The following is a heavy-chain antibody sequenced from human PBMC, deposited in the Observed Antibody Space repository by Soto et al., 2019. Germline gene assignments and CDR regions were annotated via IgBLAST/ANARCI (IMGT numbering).Heavy chain of an antibody. J-gene: IGHJ6*02. CDR2: IIPIFGTA. CDR1: GGTFSSYA. D-gene: IGHD2-15*01. Sequence: GASVKVSCKASGGTFSSYAISWVRQAPGQGLEWMGGIIPIFGTANYARKSQGRATITADESTSTAYMELSSLRSEDTAVYYCASCSGGRCYYYSGMDVWGQGTTVPV. CDR3: ASCSGGRCYYYSGMDV. V-gene: IGHV1-69*13.